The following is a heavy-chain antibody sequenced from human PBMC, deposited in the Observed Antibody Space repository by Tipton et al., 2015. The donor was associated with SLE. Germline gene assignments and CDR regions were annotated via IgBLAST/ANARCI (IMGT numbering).Heavy chain of an antibody. V-gene: IGHV4-59*01. Sequence: TLSLTCAVYGGSFSGYYRSWIRQPPGKGLEWIGYIYYSGSTNYNPSLKSRVTISVDTSKNQFSLKLSSVTAADTAVYYCAREETSHFGYYYYGMDVWGQGTTVTVSS. D-gene: IGHD3-10*01. J-gene: IGHJ6*02. CDR2: IYYSGST. CDR1: GGSFSGYY. CDR3: AREETSHFGYYYYGMDV.